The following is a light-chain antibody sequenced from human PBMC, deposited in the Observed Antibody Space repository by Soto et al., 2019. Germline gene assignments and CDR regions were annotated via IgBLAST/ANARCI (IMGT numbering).Light chain of an antibody. J-gene: IGKJ2*01. V-gene: IGKV1-39*01. CDR1: QSISSY. CDR2: AAS. CDR3: QQSYRTPPYT. Sequence: DIQMTQSPSSLSASVGDRVTITCRASQSISSYLNWYQQKPGKAPKLLIYAASRLQSGVPSRFSGSGSGTDFTLTISSLQPEDFATYYCQQSYRTPPYTFGQGTKLEIK.